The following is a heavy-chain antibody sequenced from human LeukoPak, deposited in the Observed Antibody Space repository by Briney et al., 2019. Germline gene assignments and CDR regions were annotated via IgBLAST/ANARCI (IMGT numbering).Heavy chain of an antibody. CDR2: ISSSSSYI. Sequence: GGSLRLSCAASGFTFSSYSMNWVRQAPGKGLEWVSSISSSSSYIYYADSVEGRFTISRDNAKNSLYLQMNSLRAEDTAVYYCAREAGYCSGGSCYSRKQNYYYYYGMDVWGQGTTVTVSS. D-gene: IGHD2-15*01. CDR3: AREAGYCSGGSCYSRKQNYYYYYGMDV. J-gene: IGHJ6*02. V-gene: IGHV3-21*01. CDR1: GFTFSSYS.